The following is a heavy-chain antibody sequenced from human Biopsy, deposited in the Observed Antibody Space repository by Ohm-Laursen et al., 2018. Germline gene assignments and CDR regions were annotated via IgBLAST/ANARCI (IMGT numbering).Heavy chain of an antibody. CDR3: ARDEGLLRAFDI. CDR2: IYSNGNT. CDR1: GGSISGHF. D-gene: IGHD1-26*01. V-gene: IGHV4-4*07. J-gene: IGHJ3*02. Sequence: SETLSLICTVSGGSISGHFWSWVRQPAGKGLEWIGRIYSNGNTNYNPSLKSRVSMSVDTSKNHFPLNLTSVTAADTAMYYCARDEGLLRAFDIWGQGTLGTVSS.